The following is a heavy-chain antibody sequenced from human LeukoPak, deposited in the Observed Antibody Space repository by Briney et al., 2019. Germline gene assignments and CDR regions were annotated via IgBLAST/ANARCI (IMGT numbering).Heavy chain of an antibody. V-gene: IGHV4-34*01. CDR3: ARGLYCSGGSYYFDY. D-gene: IGHD2-15*01. Sequence: SETLSLTCAVYGGSFSGYYWSWIRQPPGKGLEWIGEINHSGSTNYNPSLKSRVTISVDTSKNQFSLKLSSVTAADTAVYYCARGLYCSGGSYYFDYWGQGTLVTVSS. CDR1: GGSFSGYY. J-gene: IGHJ4*02. CDR2: INHSGST.